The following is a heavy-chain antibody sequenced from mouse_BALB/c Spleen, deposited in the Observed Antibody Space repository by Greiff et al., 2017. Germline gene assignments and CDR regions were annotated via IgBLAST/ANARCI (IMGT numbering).Heavy chain of an antibody. D-gene: IGHD2-3*01. Sequence: QVQLQQSGPGLVAPSQSLSITCTVSGFSLTSYGVHWVRQPPGKGLEWLGVIWAGGSTNYNSALMSRLSISKDNSKSQVFLKMNSLQTDDTAMYYCARRAGGGYYGNAMDYWGQGTSVTVSS. CDR1: GFSLTSYG. J-gene: IGHJ4*01. CDR3: ARRAGGGYYGNAMDY. CDR2: IWAGGST. V-gene: IGHV2-9*02.